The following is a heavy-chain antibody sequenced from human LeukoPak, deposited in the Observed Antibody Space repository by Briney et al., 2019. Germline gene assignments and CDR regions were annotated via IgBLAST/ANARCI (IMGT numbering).Heavy chain of an antibody. J-gene: IGHJ5*02. V-gene: IGHV4-34*01. Sequence: SETLSLTCAVYGGSFSGYYWSWIRQPPGKGLEWIGEINHSGSTNYNPSLKSRVTISVDTSKNQFSLKLSSVTAADTAVYYCARSRVVVGANWFDPWGQGTLVTVSS. CDR1: GGSFSGYY. D-gene: IGHD2-2*01. CDR2: INHSGST. CDR3: ARSRVVVGANWFDP.